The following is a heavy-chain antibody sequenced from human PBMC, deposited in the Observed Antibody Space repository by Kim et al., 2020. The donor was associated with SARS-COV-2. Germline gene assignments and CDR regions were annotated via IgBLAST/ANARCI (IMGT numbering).Heavy chain of an antibody. CDR1: GGSISSSSYY. J-gene: IGHJ5*02. V-gene: IGHV4-39*01. D-gene: IGHD6-19*01. Sequence: SETLSLTCTVSGGSISSSSYYWGWIRHPPGKGLEWIGSIYYSGSTYYNPSLKSRVTISVDTSKNQFSLKLSSVTAADTAVYYCARYSSGWYPGWFDPWGQGTLVTVSS. CDR3: ARYSSGWYPGWFDP. CDR2: IYYSGST.